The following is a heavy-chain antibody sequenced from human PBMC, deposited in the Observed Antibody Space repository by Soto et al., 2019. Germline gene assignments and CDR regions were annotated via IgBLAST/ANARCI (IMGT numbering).Heavy chain of an antibody. Sequence: SETLSLTCTVSFDSISSYYWSWIRQPPGKGLEWIGYFYYRGSTNYNPSLKSRVTISVDTSKNQFSLKLSSVTTADTAVYYCARGGWRLFDYWGQGTLVTVS. J-gene: IGHJ4*02. CDR2: FYYRGST. CDR1: FDSISSYY. V-gene: IGHV4-59*01. CDR3: ARGGWRLFDY. D-gene: IGHD6-19*01.